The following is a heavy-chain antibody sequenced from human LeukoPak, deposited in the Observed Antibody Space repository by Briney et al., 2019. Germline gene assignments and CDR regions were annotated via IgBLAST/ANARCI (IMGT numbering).Heavy chain of an antibody. Sequence: PGGSLRLSCAASGFTFSNYAMSWVRQAPGKGLEWVSSITGSGGSTYYADSVKGRFTISRDNSKNTLYLQMSSLRAEDTAVYYCAKDKGDFWSGHHYWSQGTLVTVSS. V-gene: IGHV3-23*01. CDR2: ITGSGGST. CDR3: AKDKGDFWSGHHY. CDR1: GFTFSNYA. D-gene: IGHD3-3*01. J-gene: IGHJ4*02.